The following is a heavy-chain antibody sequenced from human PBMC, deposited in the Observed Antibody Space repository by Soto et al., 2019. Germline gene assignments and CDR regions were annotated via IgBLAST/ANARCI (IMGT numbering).Heavy chain of an antibody. CDR2: SRNKGNSYTT. CDR1: GFTFSDHY. V-gene: IGHV3-72*01. CDR3: ARLKLNDFWSGFHRYYYFYMDV. J-gene: IGHJ6*03. Sequence: GGSLRLSCAASGFTFSDHYMDWVRQAPGKGLEWVGRSRNKGNSYTTEYAASVKGRFTISRDDSQNSLYLQMSSLKTEDTAVYYCARLKLNDFWSGFHRYYYFYMDVWGKGTTVTVSS. D-gene: IGHD3-3*01.